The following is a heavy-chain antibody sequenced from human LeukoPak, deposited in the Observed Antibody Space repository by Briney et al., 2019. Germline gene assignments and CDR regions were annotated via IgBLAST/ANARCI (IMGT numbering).Heavy chain of an antibody. D-gene: IGHD5-18*01. CDR3: ARDRDTAMGLFDY. CDR2: IIPMFGTA. CDR1: GGTFSSYA. V-gene: IGHV1-69*05. J-gene: IGHJ4*02. Sequence: SVKVSCKASGGTFSSYAISWVRQAPGQGLEWMGGIIPMFGTADYAQKFQGRVTITTDESTSTAYMELSSLRSEDTAVYYCARDRDTAMGLFDYWGQGTLVTVSS.